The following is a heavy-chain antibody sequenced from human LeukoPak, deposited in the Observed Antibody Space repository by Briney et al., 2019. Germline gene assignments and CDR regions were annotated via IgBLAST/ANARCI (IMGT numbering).Heavy chain of an antibody. CDR1: GYTFSSLG. CDR3: ARVESGSYQTLFDY. CDR2: ISSYNGNT. J-gene: IGHJ4*02. Sequence: ASVKVSCKASGYTFSSLGISWVRQAPGQGLEWMGWISSYNGNTIYAQSLQGRVTMTTDTSTNTAYMELRSLSSDDTAVYYCARVESGSYQTLFDYWGQGTLVTVSS. V-gene: IGHV1-18*01. D-gene: IGHD1-26*01.